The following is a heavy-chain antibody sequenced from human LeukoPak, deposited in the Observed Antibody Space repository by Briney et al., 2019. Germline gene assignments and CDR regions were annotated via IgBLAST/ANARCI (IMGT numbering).Heavy chain of an antibody. Sequence: PSETLSLTCTVSGGSISSYYWGWIRQPPGKGLEWIGYTKYRGSTNYNPSLKSRVPISVDTSTNHFSMKPSSVTAADTAVYYCARRPRIADLYAFDIWGQGTMVTVSS. CDR2: TKYRGST. V-gene: IGHV4-59*08. CDR3: ARRPRIADLYAFDI. D-gene: IGHD6-13*01. CDR1: GGSISSYY. J-gene: IGHJ3*02.